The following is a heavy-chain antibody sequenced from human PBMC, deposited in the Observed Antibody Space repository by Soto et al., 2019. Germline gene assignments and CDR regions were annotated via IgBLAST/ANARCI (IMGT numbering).Heavy chain of an antibody. CDR1: GGSISSSNW. Sequence: SETLSLTCAVSGGSISSSNWWSWVRQPPGKGLEWIGEIYHSGSTNYNPSLKSRVTISVDKSKNQFSLKLSSVTAADTAEYYCARVPGDIVVVPAAYYYYYYGMDVWGQGTMVTVSS. J-gene: IGHJ6*02. D-gene: IGHD2-2*01. CDR3: ARVPGDIVVVPAAYYYYYYGMDV. V-gene: IGHV4-4*02. CDR2: IYHSGST.